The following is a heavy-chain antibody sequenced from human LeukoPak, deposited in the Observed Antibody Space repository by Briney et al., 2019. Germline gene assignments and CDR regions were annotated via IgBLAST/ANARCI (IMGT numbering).Heavy chain of an antibody. CDR3: ARGLYTSGWAFQN. V-gene: IGHV6-1*01. J-gene: IGHJ4*02. Sequence: SQTLSLTCAISGDSVSSNSGAWNWIRQSTSRGLEYLGRTYYRSHWYNDYAPSVKSRIIITSDTSKNQFSLQLNSVTPEDAAVYYCARGLYTSGWAFQNWGQGVLVAVSS. D-gene: IGHD2-2*02. CDR2: TYYRSHWYN. CDR1: GDSVSSNSGA.